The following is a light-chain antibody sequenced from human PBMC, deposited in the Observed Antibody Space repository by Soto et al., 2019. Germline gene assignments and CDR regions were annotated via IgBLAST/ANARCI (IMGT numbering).Light chain of an antibody. V-gene: IGKV3-20*01. CDR1: ETISSHY. J-gene: IGKJ3*01. CDR2: AAS. CDR3: QNFGDSPFT. Sequence: EIVLMQSPDTLSLSPGERATLSCRASETISSHYIAWYQQKPGQAPRLLIFAASTRATGIPDRFSGSWSGTDFTLTISSLEPEDFGVYYCQNFGDSPFTFGPGTKVDIK.